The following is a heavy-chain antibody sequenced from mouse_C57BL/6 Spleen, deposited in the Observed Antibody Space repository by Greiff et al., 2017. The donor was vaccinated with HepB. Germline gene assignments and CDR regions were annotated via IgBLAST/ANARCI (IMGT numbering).Heavy chain of an antibody. Sequence: EVQLQQSGPELVKPGASVKMSCKASGYTFTDYNMHWVKQSHGKSLEWIGYINPNNGGTSYNQKFKGKATLTVNKSSSTAYMELRSLTAEDSAVYYCASPFTTVVANYAMDYWGQGTSVTVSS. D-gene: IGHD1-1*01. V-gene: IGHV1-22*01. CDR3: ASPFTTVVANYAMDY. CDR2: INPNNGGT. J-gene: IGHJ4*01. CDR1: GYTFTDYN.